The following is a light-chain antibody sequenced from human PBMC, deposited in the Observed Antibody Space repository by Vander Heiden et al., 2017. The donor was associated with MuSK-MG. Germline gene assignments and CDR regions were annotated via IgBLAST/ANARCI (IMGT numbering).Light chain of an antibody. CDR3: QQDCRSPPT. Sequence: EILLTQSPGTLSLSPGERATLSCRATQRVSSSYLAWYQHKPGQAPRLLIDGASNRATGIPDRFSGSGAGTDFTLTISRLEPEDFAVYYCQQDCRSPPTFAGGT. CDR2: GAS. J-gene: IGKJ4*01. V-gene: IGKV3-20*01. CDR1: QRVSSSY.